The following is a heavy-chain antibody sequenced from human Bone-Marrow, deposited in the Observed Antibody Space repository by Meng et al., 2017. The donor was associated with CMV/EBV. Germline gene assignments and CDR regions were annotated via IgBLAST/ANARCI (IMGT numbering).Heavy chain of an antibody. V-gene: IGHV4-39*07. CDR1: GGSISSSSYY. Sequence: SETLSLTCTVSGGSISSSSYYWGWIRQPPGKGLEWIGSIYYSGSTYYNPSLKSRVTISVDTSKNQFSLKLSSVTAADTAAYYCARELYQLLSNYYYYYGMDVWGQGTTVTVSS. J-gene: IGHJ6*02. CDR3: ARELYQLLSNYYYYYGMDV. CDR2: IYYSGST. D-gene: IGHD2-2*01.